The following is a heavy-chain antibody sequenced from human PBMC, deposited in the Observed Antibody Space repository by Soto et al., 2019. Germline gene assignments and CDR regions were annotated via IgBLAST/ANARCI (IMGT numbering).Heavy chain of an antibody. CDR3: AGWGGAIAAGDY. J-gene: IGHJ4*02. V-gene: IGHV4-34*01. CDR2: INHSGST. D-gene: IGHD6-13*01. Sequence: QVQLQQWGAGLLKPSETLSLTCAVYGGSFSGYYWSWIRQPPGKGLEWTGEINHSGSTNYNPSLKSRVTISVDTSKNQFSLKLSSVTAADTAVYYCAGWGGAIAAGDYWGQGTLVTVSS. CDR1: GGSFSGYY.